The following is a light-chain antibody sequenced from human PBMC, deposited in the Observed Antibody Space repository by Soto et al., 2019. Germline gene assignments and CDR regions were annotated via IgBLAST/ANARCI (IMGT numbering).Light chain of an antibody. V-gene: IGKV1-5*03. CDR1: QSVNSW. Sequence: DIQMTQSPSTLSASVGDRVTLTCRASQSVNSWLAWYQQKPGQSPKLLIYNASNLENGVPSRFSGSGSGTEFTLTISGLQPDDFAAYYCQQYNNYSGTFGQGTKVEIK. CDR2: NAS. CDR3: QQYNNYSGT. J-gene: IGKJ1*01.